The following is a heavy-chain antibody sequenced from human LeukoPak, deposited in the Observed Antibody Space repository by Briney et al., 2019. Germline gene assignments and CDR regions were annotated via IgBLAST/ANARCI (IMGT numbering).Heavy chain of an antibody. V-gene: IGHV3-7*01. CDR1: GFTFSSYW. CDR3: ARDCSSTSCYRGGFDP. Sequence: GGSLRLSCAASGFTFSSYWMSCVRQAPGKGLEWGANIKQDGSEKYYVDSVKGRFTISRDNAKNSLYLQMNSLRVEDTAVYYCARDCSSTSCYRGGFDPWGQGTLVTVSS. D-gene: IGHD2-2*01. CDR2: IKQDGSEK. J-gene: IGHJ5*02.